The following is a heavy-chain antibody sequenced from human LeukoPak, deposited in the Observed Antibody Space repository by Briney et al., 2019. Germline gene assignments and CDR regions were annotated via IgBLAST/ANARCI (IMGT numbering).Heavy chain of an antibody. D-gene: IGHD5-18*01. CDR3: ARAGYSYGSYYYYYYMDV. J-gene: IGHJ6*03. V-gene: IGHV3-21*01. CDR2: ISSSSSYI. Sequence: PGGSLRLSCAASGFTFSSYSMNWVRQAPGKGLEWVSSISSSSSYIYYADSVKGRFTISRDNAKNSLYLQMNSLRAEDTAVYYCARAGYSYGSYYYYYYMDVWGKGTTVTVSS. CDR1: GFTFSSYS.